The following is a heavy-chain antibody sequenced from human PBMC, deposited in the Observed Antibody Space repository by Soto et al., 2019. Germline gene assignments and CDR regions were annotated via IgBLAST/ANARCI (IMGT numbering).Heavy chain of an antibody. CDR3: AKDILQLAKSYYYYYMDV. CDR1: GFTFDDYA. J-gene: IGHJ6*03. CDR2: ISWNSGSI. Sequence: VQLVESGGGLVQPGRSLRLSCAASGFTFDDYAMHWVRQAPGKGLEWVSGISWNSGSIGYADSVKGRFTISRDNAKNSLYLQMNSLRAADTVLYYGAKDILQLAKSYYYYYMDVWGKGTTVTVSS. D-gene: IGHD6-13*01. V-gene: IGHV3-9*01.